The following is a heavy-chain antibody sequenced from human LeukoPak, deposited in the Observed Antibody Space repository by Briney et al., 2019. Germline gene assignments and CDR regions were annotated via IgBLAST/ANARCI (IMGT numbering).Heavy chain of an antibody. CDR1: GYSINSAYY. V-gene: IGHV4-38-2*01. CDR2: IYHSGST. J-gene: IGHJ4*02. Sequence: SETLSLTCAVSGYSINSAYYWGWIRQPPGKGLEWIGSIYHSGSTYYNPSLKSRVTISVDTSKNQFSLKLSSVTAADTAVYYWARVACSGGSCYAGASYYFDYWGQGTLVTVSS. D-gene: IGHD2-15*01. CDR3: ARVACSGGSCYAGASYYFDY.